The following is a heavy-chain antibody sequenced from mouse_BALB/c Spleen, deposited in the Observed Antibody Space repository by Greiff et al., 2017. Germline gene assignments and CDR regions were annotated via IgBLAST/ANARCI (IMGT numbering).Heavy chain of an antibody. CDR3: AATGTWLAY. V-gene: IGHV5-9-3*01. Sequence: EVKLMESGGGLVKPGGSLKLSCAASGFTFSSYAMSWVRQTPEKRLEWVATISSGGSYTYYPDSVKGRFTISRDNAKNTLYLQMSSLRSEDTAMYYWAATGTWLAYWGQGTLVTVSA. J-gene: IGHJ3*01. D-gene: IGHD4-1*02. CDR1: GFTFSSYA. CDR2: ISSGGSYT.